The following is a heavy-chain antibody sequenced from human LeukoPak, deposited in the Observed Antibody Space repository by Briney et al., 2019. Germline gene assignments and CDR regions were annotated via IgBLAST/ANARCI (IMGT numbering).Heavy chain of an antibody. D-gene: IGHD2-2*01. J-gene: IGHJ6*02. CDR1: GYTLTELS. CDR3: ASCSSTSCSGGMDV. CDR2: FDPEDGET. V-gene: IGHV1-24*01. Sequence: ASVKVSCTVSGYTLTELSMHWVRQAPGKGLEWMGGFDPEDGETIYAQKFQGRVTMTEDTSTDTAYMELSSLRSEDTAVYYCASCSSTSCSGGMDVWGQGTTVTVSS.